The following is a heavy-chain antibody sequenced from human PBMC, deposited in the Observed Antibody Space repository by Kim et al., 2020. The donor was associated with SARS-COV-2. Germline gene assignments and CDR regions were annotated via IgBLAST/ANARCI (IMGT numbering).Heavy chain of an antibody. CDR3: ARETTVTTGGFQH. D-gene: IGHD4-17*01. J-gene: IGHJ1*01. V-gene: IGHV4-30-2*01. CDR1: GGSISSGGYS. Sequence: SETLSLTCAVSGGSISSGGYSWSWIRQPPGKGLEWIGYIYHSGSTYYNPSLKSRVTISVDRSKNQFSLKLSSVTAADTAVYYCARETTVTTGGFQHWGQGTLVTVSS. CDR2: IYHSGST.